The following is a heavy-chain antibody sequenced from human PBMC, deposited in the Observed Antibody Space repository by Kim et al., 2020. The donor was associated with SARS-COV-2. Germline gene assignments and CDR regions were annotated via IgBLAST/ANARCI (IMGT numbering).Heavy chain of an antibody. Sequence: SRVTISVDTSKNQFSRKLSSVTAADTAVYYCARHKMITFGGVIVRGPLDYWGQGTLVTVSS. V-gene: IGHV4-39*01. D-gene: IGHD3-16*02. CDR3: ARHKMITFGGVIVRGPLDY. J-gene: IGHJ4*02.